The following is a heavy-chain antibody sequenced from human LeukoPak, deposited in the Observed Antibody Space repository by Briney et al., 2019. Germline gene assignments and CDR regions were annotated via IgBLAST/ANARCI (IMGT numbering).Heavy chain of an antibody. CDR2: MSSDLNVK. Sequence: GGSLRLSCAASGFTFRNYVIHWVRQAPGKGLEWVAVMSSDLNVKLYADSVKGRFTISRDNSRSTLYLQMNSLRPEDTAIYYCAREGYYGSGSPPSLYFDYWGQGTLVTVSS. V-gene: IGHV3-30-3*01. CDR3: AREGYYGSGSPPSLYFDY. CDR1: GFTFRNYV. D-gene: IGHD3-10*01. J-gene: IGHJ4*02.